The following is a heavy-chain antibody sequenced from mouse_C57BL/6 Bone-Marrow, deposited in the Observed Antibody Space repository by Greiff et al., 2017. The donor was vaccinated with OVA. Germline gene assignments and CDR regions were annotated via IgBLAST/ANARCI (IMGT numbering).Heavy chain of an antibody. CDR2: IYPRSGNT. D-gene: IGHD2-4*01. CDR3: AREGLRGGFAY. CDR1: GYTFTSYG. J-gene: IGHJ3*01. V-gene: IGHV1-81*01. Sequence: VQLVESGAELARPGASVKLSCKASGYTFTSYGISWVKQRTGQGLEWIGEIYPRSGNTYYNEKFKGKATLTADKSSSTAYMELRSLTSEDSAVYVCAREGLRGGFAYWGQGTLVTVSA.